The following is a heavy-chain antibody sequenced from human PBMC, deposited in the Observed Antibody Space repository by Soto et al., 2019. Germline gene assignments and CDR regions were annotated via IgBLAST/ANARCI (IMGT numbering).Heavy chain of an antibody. Sequence: QVQLVQSGAEVKKPGSSVKVSCKASGGTFKIYAITWVRQAPGQGLEWMGGIIPLFATAKYAQKFQGRVTITADESTSTVYMELSSLTSEDTAVYYCARDSGNLSYCSGDSCYFGTGEHIWGQGTMVTVSS. CDR2: IIPLFATA. CDR3: ARDSGNLSYCSGDSCYFGTGEHI. D-gene: IGHD2-15*01. J-gene: IGHJ3*02. CDR1: GGTFKIYA. V-gene: IGHV1-69*12.